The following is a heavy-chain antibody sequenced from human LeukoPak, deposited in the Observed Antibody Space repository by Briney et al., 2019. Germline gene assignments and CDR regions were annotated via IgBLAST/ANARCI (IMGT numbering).Heavy chain of an antibody. V-gene: IGHV2-5*02. Sequence: SGPTLVKPTQTLTLTCTFSGFSLSTSGVGVGWIRQPPGKVLEWLALIYWDDDKRYSPSLKSRLTITKDTSKNQVVLTMTNMDPVDTATYYCAHRRNYYDSSGYYEYYFDYWGQGTLVTVSS. CDR3: AHRRNYYDSSGYYEYYFDY. J-gene: IGHJ4*02. CDR2: IYWDDDK. D-gene: IGHD3-22*01. CDR1: GFSLSTSGVG.